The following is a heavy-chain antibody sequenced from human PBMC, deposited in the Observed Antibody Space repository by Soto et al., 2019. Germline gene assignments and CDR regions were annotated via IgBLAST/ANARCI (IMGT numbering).Heavy chain of an antibody. CDR2: IGGSGGGT. V-gene: IGHV3-23*01. CDR3: VNTRGLIDY. Sequence: DVQLLESGGGLVQPGKSLKLSCAASGFAFDIYTMSWVRQAPGKGLEWVSLIGGSGGGTNYAASVRGRFTTTRDNSKNTLYLHMRSLRPEDTAMYYCVNTRGLIDYWGQGTLVTVSS. D-gene: IGHD1-1*01. J-gene: IGHJ4*02. CDR1: GFAFDIYT.